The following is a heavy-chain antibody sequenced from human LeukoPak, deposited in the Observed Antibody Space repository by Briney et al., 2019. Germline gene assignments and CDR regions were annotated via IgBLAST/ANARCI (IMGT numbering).Heavy chain of an antibody. CDR1: GGTFSSYA. V-gene: IGHV1-69*13. D-gene: IGHD6-19*01. CDR2: IIPIFGTA. CDR3: AIGYSSGWYFDY. Sequence: ASVKVSCKASGGTFSSYAISWVRQAPGQGLEWMGGIIPIFGTANYAQKFQGRVTITADESTSTAYMELSSLRSEDTAVYYCAIGYSSGWYFDYWGQGTLVTVSS. J-gene: IGHJ4*02.